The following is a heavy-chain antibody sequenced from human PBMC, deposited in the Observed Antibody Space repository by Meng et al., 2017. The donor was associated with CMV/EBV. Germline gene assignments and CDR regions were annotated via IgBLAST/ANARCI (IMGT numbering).Heavy chain of an antibody. Sequence: SETLSLTCAVYGGSFSGYYWSWIRQPPGKGLGWIGEINHSGSTNYNPSLKSRVTISVDTSKNQFSLKLSSVTAADTAVYYCARVPTVTTTAYFDYWGQGTLVTVSS. CDR2: INHSGST. CDR1: GGSFSGYY. D-gene: IGHD4-17*01. CDR3: ARVPTVTTTAYFDY. J-gene: IGHJ4*02. V-gene: IGHV4-34*01.